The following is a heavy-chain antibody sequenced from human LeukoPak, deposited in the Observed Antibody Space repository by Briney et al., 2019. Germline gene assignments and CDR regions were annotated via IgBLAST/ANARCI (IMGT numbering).Heavy chain of an antibody. CDR2: ISSSGNTI. CDR1: GFTFSDYY. Sequence: GGSLRLSCAASGFTFSDYYMSWIRQPPGKGLEWGSYISSSGNTIYYADSVKGRFTISRDNAKNSLYLQMNSLRAEDTAVYYCAREVFLTTVTGGFDYWGQGTLVTVSS. V-gene: IGHV3-11*04. D-gene: IGHD4-17*01. J-gene: IGHJ4*02. CDR3: AREVFLTTVTGGFDY.